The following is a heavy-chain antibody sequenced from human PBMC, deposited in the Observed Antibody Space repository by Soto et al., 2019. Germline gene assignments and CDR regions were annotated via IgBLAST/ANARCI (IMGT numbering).Heavy chain of an antibody. V-gene: IGHV3-48*01. Sequence: GGSLRLSCAASGFTFSSYSMNWVRQAPGKGLEWVSYISSSSSTIYYADSVKGRFTISRDNAKNSLYLQMNSLRAEDTAVYYCAKDRHYGDCAGYFDYWGQGTLVTVS. J-gene: IGHJ4*02. CDR1: GFTFSSYS. CDR2: ISSSSSTI. CDR3: AKDRHYGDCAGYFDY. D-gene: IGHD4-17*01.